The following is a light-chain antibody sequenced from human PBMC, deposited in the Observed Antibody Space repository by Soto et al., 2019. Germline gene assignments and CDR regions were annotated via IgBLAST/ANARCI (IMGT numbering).Light chain of an antibody. Sequence: DIQMTQSPSTLSASVGDRVTITCRASQSIGSYLAWYQQKPGKAPKVLLYKASSLESGVPSRFSGRGSGTDFTLTISSLQPDDFATYYCQQYNSYSWTFGQGTKVEIK. J-gene: IGKJ1*01. CDR3: QQYNSYSWT. CDR2: KAS. CDR1: QSIGSY. V-gene: IGKV1-5*03.